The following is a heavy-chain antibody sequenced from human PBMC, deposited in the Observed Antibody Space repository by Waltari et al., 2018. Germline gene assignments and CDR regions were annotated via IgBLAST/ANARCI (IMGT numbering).Heavy chain of an antibody. Sequence: QLQLQESGPGLVKPSGTLSLTCTVSGCSISSSSYYLGLIRQAPGKGLGWIGSIDYSGSTYYNPSLKSRVTISVDTSKNQFSLKLSSVTAADTAVYYCAGVYGDYFTNNWFDPWGQGTLVTVSS. CDR1: GCSISSSSYY. CDR2: IDYSGST. CDR3: AGVYGDYFTNNWFDP. J-gene: IGHJ5*02. V-gene: IGHV4-39*01. D-gene: IGHD4-17*01.